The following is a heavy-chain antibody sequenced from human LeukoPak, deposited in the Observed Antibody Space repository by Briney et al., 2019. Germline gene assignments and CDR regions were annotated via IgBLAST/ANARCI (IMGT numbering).Heavy chain of an antibody. CDR1: GFTFSRSW. D-gene: IGHD2-21*01. J-gene: IGHJ4*02. CDR2: IKQDGTSK. CDR3: ARHGDYCFDL. Sequence: GGSLRLSCAASGFTFSRSWMGWVRQAPGKGLEWVANIKQDGTSKYYVDSVMGRFAISRDNAENSVYLQMNSLSAGDTAVYYCARHGDYCFDLWGPGTRVTVSS. V-gene: IGHV3-7*02.